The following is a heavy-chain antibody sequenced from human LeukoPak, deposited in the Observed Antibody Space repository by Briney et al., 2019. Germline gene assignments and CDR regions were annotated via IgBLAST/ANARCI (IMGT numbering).Heavy chain of an antibody. J-gene: IGHJ4*02. CDR3: ARAEI. CDR2: ISGSGGNT. Sequence: GGSLRLSCAASGFTFSTYGMNWVRQAPGKGLEWVSTISGSGGNTYYADSVKGRFTISRDNSNNTMYLQMNSLRAEDTAVYYCARAEIWGQGTLVTVSS. CDR1: GFTFSTYG. V-gene: IGHV3-23*01.